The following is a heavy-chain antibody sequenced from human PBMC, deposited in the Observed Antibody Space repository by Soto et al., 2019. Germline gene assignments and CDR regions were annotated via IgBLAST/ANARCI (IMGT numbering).Heavy chain of an antibody. D-gene: IGHD4-17*01. CDR3: AKDFFGTVTNWFDP. Sequence: EVQLLESGGGLVQPGGSLRLSCAASGFTFSSYAMSWVRQAPGKGLEWVSAISRSGGSTYYADSVKGRLTISRDNSQNTLYLQMNSLGAEDTAVYYCAKDFFGTVTNWFDPWGQGTLVTVSS. J-gene: IGHJ5*02. CDR2: ISRSGGST. V-gene: IGHV3-23*01. CDR1: GFTFSSYA.